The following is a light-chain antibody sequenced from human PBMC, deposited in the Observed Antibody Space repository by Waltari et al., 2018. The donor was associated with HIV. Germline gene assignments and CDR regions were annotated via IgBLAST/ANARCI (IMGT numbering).Light chain of an antibody. CDR3: CSYAGSYNDF. V-gene: IGLV2-11*01. CDR1: SSDVGGYTY. J-gene: IGLJ1*01. Sequence: QSALTQPRSVSGSPGPSVTISCTGTSSDVGGYTYVSWYQQHPGIAPKLMIYDVSKRPSAPPARFSASKSRNTAPLPISGLKAEDGADYYCCSYAGSYNDFSGTEPKVTVL. CDR2: DVS.